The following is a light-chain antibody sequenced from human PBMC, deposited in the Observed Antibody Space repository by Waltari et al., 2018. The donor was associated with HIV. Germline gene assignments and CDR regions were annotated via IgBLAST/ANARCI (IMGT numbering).Light chain of an antibody. V-gene: IGKV2-24*01. Sequence: DIVMTQTPLSSVVTVGQQASISCRSSQSLVHTDGNTYLSWLHQRPGQPPRILIYKVSNRFSWIPDRFSGTGAATDFTLKISRVEPEDVGTYYCMQVTQFPHTFGQGTKLEIK. CDR2: KVS. CDR1: QSLVHTDGNTY. CDR3: MQVTQFPHT. J-gene: IGKJ2*01.